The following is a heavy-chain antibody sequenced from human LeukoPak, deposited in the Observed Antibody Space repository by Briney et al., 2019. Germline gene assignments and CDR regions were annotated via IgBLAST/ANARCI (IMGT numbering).Heavy chain of an antibody. V-gene: IGHV4-4*07. CDR1: GGSISSYY. CDR3: VRDRVVTDSDAFDI. D-gene: IGHD3-22*01. Sequence: SETLSLTCTVSGGSISSYYWSWIRQPAGKGLQWIGRIYTSGNTKYNPSLKSRVTMSVDTSKNQSSLKLSSVIAADTAVYYCVRDRVVTDSDAFDIWGQGTMVTVSS. J-gene: IGHJ3*02. CDR2: IYTSGNT.